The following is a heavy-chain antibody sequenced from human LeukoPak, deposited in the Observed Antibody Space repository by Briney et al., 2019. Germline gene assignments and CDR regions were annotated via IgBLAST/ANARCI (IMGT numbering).Heavy chain of an antibody. CDR1: GFTFIHFF. V-gene: IGHV3-23*01. J-gene: IGHJ4*02. Sequence: GGALPVSRLASGFTFIHFFMILVRPPPGKGVEGVSSIFPSGGEIHYADSVRGRFTISRDNSKSTLSLQMNSLRAEDTAIYYCATYRQVLLPFESWGQGTLVTVSS. CDR2: IFPSGGEI. CDR3: ATYRQVLLPFES. D-gene: IGHD5-18*01.